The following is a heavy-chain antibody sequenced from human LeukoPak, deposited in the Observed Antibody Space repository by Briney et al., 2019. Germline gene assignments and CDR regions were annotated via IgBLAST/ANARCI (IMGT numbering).Heavy chain of an antibody. D-gene: IGHD3-3*01. J-gene: IGHJ4*02. CDR3: GRDLESRGLFDY. CDR1: GGAISSYY. V-gene: IGHV4-59*01. Sequence: KPSETLSLTCTVSGGAISSYYWSWIRQPPGKGLEWVGYIYYSGSTNYNPSLKSRVTISVDTSKNQFSRKRSSVTAADTAVYYGGRDLESRGLFDYWGQGTLVTVSS. CDR2: IYYSGST.